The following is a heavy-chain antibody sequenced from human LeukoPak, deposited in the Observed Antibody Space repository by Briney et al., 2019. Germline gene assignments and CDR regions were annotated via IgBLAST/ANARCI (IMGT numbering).Heavy chain of an antibody. CDR2: IRYDGSNK. CDR3: AKGRGWEASYYYYYMDV. Sequence: GGSLRLSCAASGFTFSSYGIHWVRQAPGKALEWVAFIRYDGSNKYYTDSVKGRFTISRDNSKNTLYLQMNSLRAEDTAVYYCAKGRGWEASYYYYYMDVWGKGTTVTISS. V-gene: IGHV3-30*02. CDR1: GFTFSSYG. J-gene: IGHJ6*03. D-gene: IGHD1-26*01.